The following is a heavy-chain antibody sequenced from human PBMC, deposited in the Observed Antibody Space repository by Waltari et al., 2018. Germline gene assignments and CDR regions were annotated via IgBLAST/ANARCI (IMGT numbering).Heavy chain of an antibody. J-gene: IGHJ6*02. V-gene: IGHV4-59*01. CDR3: ARVPYYYDSSGYSTWGYYYGMDV. CDR1: GGSISSSY. D-gene: IGHD3-22*01. CDR2: IYYSGST. Sequence: QVQLQESGPGLVKPSETLSLTCTVSGGSISSSYWSWIRQPPGKGLEWIGYIYYSGSTNYNPSLKSRVTISVDTSKNQFSLKLSSVTAADTAVYYCARVPYYYDSSGYSTWGYYYGMDVWGQGTTVTVSS.